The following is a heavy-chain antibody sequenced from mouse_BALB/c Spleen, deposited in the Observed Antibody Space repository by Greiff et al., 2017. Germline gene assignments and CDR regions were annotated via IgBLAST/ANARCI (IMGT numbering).Heavy chain of an antibody. J-gene: IGHJ4*01. CDR3: ARGQGSTMITSNAMDY. CDR1: GFTFSSYA. Sequence: EVHLVESGGGLVKPGGSLKLSCAASGFTFSSYAMSWVRQTPEKRLEWVASISSGGSTYYPDSVKGRFTISRDNARNILYLQMSSLRSEDTAMYYCARGQGSTMITSNAMDYWGQGTSVTVSS. CDR2: ISSGGST. D-gene: IGHD2-4*01. V-gene: IGHV5-6-5*01.